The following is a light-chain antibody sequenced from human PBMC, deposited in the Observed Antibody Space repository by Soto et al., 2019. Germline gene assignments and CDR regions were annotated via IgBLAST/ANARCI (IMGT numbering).Light chain of an antibody. V-gene: IGLV2-14*01. CDR2: DVS. CDR1: SSDVGGYNY. CDR3: SSYTSSSTPL. Sequence: QSALTQPASVSGSPRQSITISCTGTSSDVGGYNYVSWYQQHPGKAPKLMIYDVSNRPSGVSNRFSGSKSGNTASLTISGLQAEDEADYYCSSYTSSSTPLFGGGTKVTVL. J-gene: IGLJ2*01.